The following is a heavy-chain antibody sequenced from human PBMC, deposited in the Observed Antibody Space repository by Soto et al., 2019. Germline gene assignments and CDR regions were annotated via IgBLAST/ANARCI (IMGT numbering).Heavy chain of an antibody. Sequence: QEQLVQSGAEVKKPGSSVKVSCKVSGGTFSTYAISWVRQAPGKGLEWMGGIIPIFNTAKYAQKFQGRVMITADKSTSTAHMELSSLRSEETAVYYCARQMVNSGWYYGNWLDPWGQGTLVTVSS. CDR1: GGTFSTYA. CDR3: ARQMVNSGWYYGNWLDP. D-gene: IGHD6-19*01. V-gene: IGHV1-69*06. J-gene: IGHJ5*02. CDR2: IIPIFNTA.